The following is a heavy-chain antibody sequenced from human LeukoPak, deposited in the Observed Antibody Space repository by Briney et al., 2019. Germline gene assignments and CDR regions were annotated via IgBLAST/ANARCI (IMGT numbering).Heavy chain of an antibody. D-gene: IGHD3-22*01. Sequence: GGSLRLSCAASGFTFSSYAMSWVRQAPGKGLEWVSYISGSSSTIYYADSVKGRFTISRDNAKNSLYLQMNSLRAEDTAVYYCARDYYDSSGSPGIDYWGQGTLVTVSS. J-gene: IGHJ4*02. CDR1: GFTFSSYA. V-gene: IGHV3-48*01. CDR2: ISGSSSTI. CDR3: ARDYYDSSGSPGIDY.